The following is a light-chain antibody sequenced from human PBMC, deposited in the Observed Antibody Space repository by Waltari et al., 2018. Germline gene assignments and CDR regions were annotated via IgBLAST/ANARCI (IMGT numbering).Light chain of an antibody. Sequence: QSVLTQPPSVSGAPGQRVTISCTGSSSNIGAGFDVHWYQQLPGTAPKLLIFGNNNRPSGFPDRFPGAKSGTSASLAITGLQAEDEADYYCQSYDSSLFVVFGGGTKPTVL. V-gene: IGLV1-40*01. J-gene: IGLJ2*01. CDR3: QSYDSSLFVV. CDR1: SSNIGAGFD. CDR2: GNN.